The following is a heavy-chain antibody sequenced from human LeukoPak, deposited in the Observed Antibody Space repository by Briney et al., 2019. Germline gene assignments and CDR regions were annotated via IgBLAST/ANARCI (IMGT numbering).Heavy chain of an antibody. D-gene: IGHD6-25*01. Sequence: GESLKISCKGSGYSFTSYWIGWVRQMPGKGLEWMGIIYPGDSDTRYSPSFQGQVTISADKSISTAYLQWSSLKASDTAMYYCARHFSQRLSYYYYGMDVWGQGTTVTVSS. J-gene: IGHJ6*02. V-gene: IGHV5-51*01. CDR1: GYSFTSYW. CDR3: ARHFSQRLSYYYYGMDV. CDR2: IYPGDSDT.